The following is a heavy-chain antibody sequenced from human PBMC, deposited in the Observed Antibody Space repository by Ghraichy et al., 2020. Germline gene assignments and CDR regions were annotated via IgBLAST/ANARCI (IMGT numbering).Heavy chain of an antibody. D-gene: IGHD1-26*01. CDR3: AREGVRGSYYYFDY. CDR2: ISSSSSYI. V-gene: IGHV3-21*01. Sequence: GGSLRLSCAASGFTFSSYSMNWVRQAPGKGLEWVSSISSSSSYIYYADSVKGRFTISRDNAKNSLYLQMNSLRAEDTAVYYCAREGVRGSYYYFDYWGQGTLVTVSS. J-gene: IGHJ4*02. CDR1: GFTFSSYS.